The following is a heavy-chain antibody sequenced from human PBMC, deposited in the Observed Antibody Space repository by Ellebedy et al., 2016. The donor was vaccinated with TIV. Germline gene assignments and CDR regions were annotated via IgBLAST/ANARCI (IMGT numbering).Heavy chain of an antibody. CDR3: RGGVDQFDY. CDR1: GFTFSSYG. CDR2: ISYDGSNK. V-gene: IGHV3-30*03. Sequence: GGSLRLXXAASGFTFSSYGMHWVRQAPGKGLEWVAVISYDGSNKYYADSVKGRFTISRDNSKNTLYLQMNSLRAEDTAVYYCRGGVDQFDYWGQGTLVTVSS. J-gene: IGHJ4*02. D-gene: IGHD3-3*01.